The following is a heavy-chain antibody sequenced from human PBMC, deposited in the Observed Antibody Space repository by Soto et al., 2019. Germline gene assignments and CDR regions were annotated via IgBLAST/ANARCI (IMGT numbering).Heavy chain of an antibody. CDR1: GFTFSSYA. J-gene: IGHJ4*02. CDR2: ISYDGSNK. Sequence: GGSLRLSCAASGFTFSSYAMHWVRQAPGKGLEWVAVISYDGSNKYYAESVKGRFTISRDNSKNTLYLQVNSVRAEDRAVYYCARGGRSLGGYLDYWGQGTLVRGSS. V-gene: IGHV3-30*04. D-gene: IGHD3-16*01. CDR3: ARGGRSLGGYLDY.